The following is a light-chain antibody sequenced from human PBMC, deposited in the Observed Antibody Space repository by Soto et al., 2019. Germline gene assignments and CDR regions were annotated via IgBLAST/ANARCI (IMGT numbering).Light chain of an antibody. J-gene: IGKJ4*01. CDR3: LLFNTYPQA. Sequence: AIQLTQSPSSLSASIGDRVTITCRARQGIGSVLAWYQQAPGKPPKLLIFDASTLENGVPSRFSGGGSGTDFTLTISSLQPEDFATYYCLLFNTYPQAFGGGTKVEIK. CDR1: QGIGSV. V-gene: IGKV1-13*02. CDR2: DAS.